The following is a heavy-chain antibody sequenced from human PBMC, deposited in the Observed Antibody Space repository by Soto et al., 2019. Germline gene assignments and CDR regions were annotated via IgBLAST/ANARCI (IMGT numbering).Heavy chain of an antibody. CDR1: GYSFTSYG. J-gene: IGHJ6*02. D-gene: IGHD3-16*01. CDR3: AMVDVYVTPSPQDV. Sequence: ETSVKVSCEASGYSFTSYGIGWARQAPGQGLEWMGWINTYNGNTNYAQNVQGRVTLTTDTSTSTAYMELRSLRSNDTAIYYCAMVDVYVTPSPQDVWGQGTTVTVSS. CDR2: INTYNGNT. V-gene: IGHV1-18*01.